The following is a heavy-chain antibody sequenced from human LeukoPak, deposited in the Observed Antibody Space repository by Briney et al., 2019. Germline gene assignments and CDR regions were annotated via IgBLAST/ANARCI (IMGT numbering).Heavy chain of an antibody. Sequence: ASVKVSCKASGYTFAGYYMHWVRQAPGQGLEWMGWINPSSGNTNYVQKFQGRVTMTRDTSITTAYMELSSLRSEDTAVYYCARDQTKVRNWFDPWGQGTLVTVSS. D-gene: IGHD1-7*01. CDR3: ARDQTKVRNWFDP. J-gene: IGHJ5*02. V-gene: IGHV1-2*02. CDR1: GYTFAGYY. CDR2: INPSSGNT.